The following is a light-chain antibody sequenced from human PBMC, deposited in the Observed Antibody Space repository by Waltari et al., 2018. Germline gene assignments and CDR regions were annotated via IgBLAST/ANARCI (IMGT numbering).Light chain of an antibody. CDR1: SSNTGSNY. Sequence: QSVLTQPPSPPGTPGQRVTIPCSGNSSNTGSNYVYWYQQPPGTGPKLLIYRNNQRPSGVPDRCSGSKSGTSASLAISGLRSEDEADYYCAAWDDSLSGWVFGGGTKLTVL. V-gene: IGLV1-47*01. CDR3: AAWDDSLSGWV. CDR2: RNN. J-gene: IGLJ3*02.